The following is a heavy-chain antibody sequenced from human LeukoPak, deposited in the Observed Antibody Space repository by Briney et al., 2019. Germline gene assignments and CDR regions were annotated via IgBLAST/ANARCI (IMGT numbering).Heavy chain of an antibody. CDR2: ISYDGSNK. CDR3: AKDRYSSSSPVDY. V-gene: IGHV3-30*18. J-gene: IGHJ4*02. D-gene: IGHD6-6*01. Sequence: PGGSLRLSCAASGFTLSSYGMHWVRQAPGKGLEWVAVISYDGSNKYYADSVKGRFTISRDNSKNTLYLQMNSLRAEDTAVYYCAKDRYSSSSPVDYWGQGTLVIVSS. CDR1: GFTLSSYG.